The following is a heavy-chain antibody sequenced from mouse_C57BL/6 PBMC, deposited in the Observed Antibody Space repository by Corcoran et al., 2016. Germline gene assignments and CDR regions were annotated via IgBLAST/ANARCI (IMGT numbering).Heavy chain of an antibody. CDR3: ARRPYGGYWYVDV. J-gene: IGHJ1*03. V-gene: IGHV1-26*01. CDR2: INPNNGGT. Sequence: EVQLQQSGPELVKPGASVKISCKASGYTFTDYYMNWVKQSHGKSLEWIGDINPNNGGTCYNQKFKGKATLTVDKSSSTAYMVLRSLTSEDSAVYYCARRPYGGYWYVDVWGTGTTVTVSS. D-gene: IGHD1-1*02. CDR1: GYTFTDYY.